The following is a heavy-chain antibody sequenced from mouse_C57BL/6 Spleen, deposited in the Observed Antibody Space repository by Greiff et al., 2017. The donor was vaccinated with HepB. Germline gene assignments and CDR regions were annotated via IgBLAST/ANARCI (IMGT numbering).Heavy chain of an antibody. Sequence: EVQVVESGGGLVQPGGSLKLSCAASGFTFSDYGMAWVRQAPRKGPEWVAFISNLAYSIYYADTVTGRFTISRENAKNTLYLEMSSLRSEDTAMYYCARYYGSSYGYFDVWGTGTTVTVSS. CDR2: ISNLAYSI. CDR1: GFTFSDYG. CDR3: ARYYGSSYGYFDV. J-gene: IGHJ1*03. V-gene: IGHV5-15*01. D-gene: IGHD1-1*01.